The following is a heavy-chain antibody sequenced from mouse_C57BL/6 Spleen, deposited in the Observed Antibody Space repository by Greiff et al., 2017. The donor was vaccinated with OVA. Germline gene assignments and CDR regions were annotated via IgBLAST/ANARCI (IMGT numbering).Heavy chain of an antibody. V-gene: IGHV1-54*01. Sequence: QVQLKQSGAELVRPGTSVKVSCKASGYAFTNYLIEWVKQRPGQGLEWIGVINPGSGGTNYNEKFKGKATLTADKSSSTAYMQLSILTSEYSAFYFCARCGVVVATVYFDYWGQGTTLTVSS. CDR1: GYAFTNYL. D-gene: IGHD1-1*01. J-gene: IGHJ2*01. CDR2: INPGSGGT. CDR3: ARCGVVVATVYFDY.